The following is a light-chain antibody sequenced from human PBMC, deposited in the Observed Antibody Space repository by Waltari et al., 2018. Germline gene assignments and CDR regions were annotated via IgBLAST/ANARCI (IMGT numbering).Light chain of an antibody. V-gene: IGKV2-28*01. J-gene: IGKJ4*01. CDR3: QQYYSTPPT. CDR2: WAS. Sequence: DILMTQSPLSLPVTPGEPASISCRSSQSLLHSNGYNYLDWYLQKPGQSPKLLIYWASTRESGVPDRFSGSGSGTDFTLTISSLQAADVAVYYCQQYYSTPPTFGGGTKVEIK. CDR1: QSLLHSNGYNY.